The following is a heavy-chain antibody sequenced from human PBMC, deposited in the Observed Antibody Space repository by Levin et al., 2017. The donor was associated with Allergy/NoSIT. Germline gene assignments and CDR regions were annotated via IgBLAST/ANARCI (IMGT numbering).Heavy chain of an antibody. Sequence: ASVKVSCKASGYTFTSYYMHWVRQAPGQGLEWMGIINPSGGSTSYAQKFQGRVTMTRDTSTSTVYMELSSLRSEDTAVYYCARGGEEDYYDSSGYYSLYYYGMDVWGQGTTVTVSS. J-gene: IGHJ6*02. CDR1: GYTFTSYY. D-gene: IGHD3-22*01. V-gene: IGHV1-46*01. CDR2: INPSGGST. CDR3: ARGGEEDYYDSSGYYSLYYYGMDV.